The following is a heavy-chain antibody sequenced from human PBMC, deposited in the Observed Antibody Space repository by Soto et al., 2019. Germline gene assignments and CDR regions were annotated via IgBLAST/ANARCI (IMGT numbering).Heavy chain of an antibody. V-gene: IGHV3-33*01. D-gene: IGHD3-10*01. CDR3: ARDRTVRYCDY. CDR2: IWYDGSNK. Sequence: QVQLVESGGGVVQPGRSLRLSCAASGFAFSAYAMHWVRQAPGRGLEWVAVIWYDGSNKYYADSVKGRFTISRDNSYNTLYLQMDSLRADDTALYYCARDRTVRYCDYWGQGTLVAVSS. CDR1: GFAFSAYA. J-gene: IGHJ4*02.